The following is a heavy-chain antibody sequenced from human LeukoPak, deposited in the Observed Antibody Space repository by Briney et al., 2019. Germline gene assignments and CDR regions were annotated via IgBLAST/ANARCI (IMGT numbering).Heavy chain of an antibody. CDR2: IYHSGST. Sequence: PSGTLSLTCAVSGGSISSSNWWSWVRQPPGKGLEWIGEIYHSGSTNYNPSLKSRVTISVDTSKNQFSLKLSSVTAADTAVYYRARRGLVDYYDSSGYSNDAFDIWGQGTMVTVSS. CDR3: ARRGLVDYYDSSGYSNDAFDI. J-gene: IGHJ3*02. D-gene: IGHD3-22*01. V-gene: IGHV4-4*02. CDR1: GGSISSSNW.